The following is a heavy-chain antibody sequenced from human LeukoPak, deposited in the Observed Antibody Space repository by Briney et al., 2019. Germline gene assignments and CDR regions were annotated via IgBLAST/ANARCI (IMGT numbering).Heavy chain of an antibody. J-gene: IGHJ4*02. D-gene: IGHD3-10*01. V-gene: IGHV1-69*13. CDR2: IIPIFGTA. CDR1: GGTFSSYA. Sequence: SVKVSCKASGGTFSSYAISWVRQAPGQGLEWIGGIIPIFGTANYAQKFLGRVTITADESTSTAYMELSSLRSEDTAVYYCARDRGRARASFDYWGQGTLVTVSS. CDR3: ARDRGRARASFDY.